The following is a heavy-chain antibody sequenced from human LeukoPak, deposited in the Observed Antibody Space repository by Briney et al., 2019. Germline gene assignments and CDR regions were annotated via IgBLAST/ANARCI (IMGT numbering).Heavy chain of an antibody. J-gene: IGHJ5*02. CDR1: GGSISSGSYY. V-gene: IGHV4-61*02. Sequence: SQTLSLTCTVSGGSISSGSYYWRWIRQPAGKGLEWIGRIYTSGSTNYNPSLKSRVTISVDTSKNQFSLKLSSVTAADTAVYYCASQYYYDRGWFDPWGQGTLVTVSS. CDR3: ASQYYYDRGWFDP. CDR2: IYTSGST. D-gene: IGHD3-22*01.